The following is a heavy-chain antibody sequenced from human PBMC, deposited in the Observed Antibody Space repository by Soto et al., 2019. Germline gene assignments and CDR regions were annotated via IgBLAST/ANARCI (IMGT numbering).Heavy chain of an antibody. CDR1: GYTFTSYG. V-gene: IGHV1-18*01. D-gene: IGHD3-3*01. Sequence: ASVKVSCKASGYTFTSYGISWVRQAPGQGLEWMGWISAYNGNTNYAQKLQGRVTMTTDTSTSTAYMELRSLRSDDTAVYYCARVTIFGVVIIGAFDIWGQGTMVTVSS. J-gene: IGHJ3*02. CDR2: ISAYNGNT. CDR3: ARVTIFGVVIIGAFDI.